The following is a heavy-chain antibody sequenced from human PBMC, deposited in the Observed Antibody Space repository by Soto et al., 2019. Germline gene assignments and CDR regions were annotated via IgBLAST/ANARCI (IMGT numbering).Heavy chain of an antibody. D-gene: IGHD6-19*01. Sequence: QVQLQESGPGLVKPSETLSLTCTVSGGSISSYYWSWIRQPAGKGLEWIGRIYTSGSTNYNPSLKSRVAMSVDTSKNQFSLKLSSVTAADTAVYYCARVVRSGWTNWFDPWGQGTLVTVSS. J-gene: IGHJ5*02. CDR1: GGSISSYY. V-gene: IGHV4-4*07. CDR2: IYTSGST. CDR3: ARVVRSGWTNWFDP.